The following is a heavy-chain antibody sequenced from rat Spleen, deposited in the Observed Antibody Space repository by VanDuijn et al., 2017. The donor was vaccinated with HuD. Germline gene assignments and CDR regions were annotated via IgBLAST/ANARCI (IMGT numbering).Heavy chain of an antibody. Sequence: QVQLKESGPGLVQPSQTLSLTCTVSGFSLTSYGVSWVRQPPGRGLEWMGRMRYDGDTSYNSTLKSRLSISRDTSKNQVFLRVGSLQSGDTAVCYCTGGWVAYWGQGSLVAVSS. CDR1: GFSLTSYG. J-gene: IGHJ3*01. V-gene: IGHV2-63*01. CDR2: MRYDGDT. CDR3: TGGWVAY.